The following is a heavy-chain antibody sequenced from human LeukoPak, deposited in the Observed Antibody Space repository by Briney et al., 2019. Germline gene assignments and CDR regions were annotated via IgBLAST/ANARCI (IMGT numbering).Heavy chain of an antibody. CDR3: ARAGGGVRENWFDP. J-gene: IGHJ5*02. Sequence: PSETLSLTCTVSGGSISSGRFYWSWIRQPAGKGLEWIGRIFTSGSTNYNPSLKSRVTISVDKSKNQFSLKLSSVTAADTAVYYCARAGGGVRENWFDPWGQGTLVTVSS. D-gene: IGHD3-10*01. CDR1: GGSISSGRFY. CDR2: IFTSGST. V-gene: IGHV4-61*02.